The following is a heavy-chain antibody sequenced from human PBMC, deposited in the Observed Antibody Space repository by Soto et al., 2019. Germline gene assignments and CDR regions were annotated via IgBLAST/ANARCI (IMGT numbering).Heavy chain of an antibody. CDR1: GYTFTSYG. V-gene: IGHV1-18*01. J-gene: IGHJ4*02. CDR3: ARGRYGDY. CDR2: ISAHNGNT. Sequence: QVHLVQSGAEVKKPGASVKVSCKASGYTFTSYGITWVRQAPGQGLEWMGWISAHNGNTDYAQKLQGRVIVTRDTSTVRAYMELRSLISDDTAVYYCARGRYGDYWGQGALVTVSS. D-gene: IGHD1-1*01.